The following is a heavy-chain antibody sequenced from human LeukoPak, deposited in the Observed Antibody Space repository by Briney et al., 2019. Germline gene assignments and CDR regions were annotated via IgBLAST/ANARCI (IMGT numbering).Heavy chain of an antibody. CDR2: INHSGST. CDR3: ARRRHYYGSGSPFDY. Sequence: PSETLSLTCAVYGGSFSGYYWSWIRQPPGKGLEWIGEINHSGSTNYNPSLKSRVTISVDTPKNQFSLKLSSVTAADTAVYYCARRRHYYGSGSPFDYWGQGTLVTVSS. D-gene: IGHD3-10*01. V-gene: IGHV4-34*01. J-gene: IGHJ4*02. CDR1: GGSFSGYY.